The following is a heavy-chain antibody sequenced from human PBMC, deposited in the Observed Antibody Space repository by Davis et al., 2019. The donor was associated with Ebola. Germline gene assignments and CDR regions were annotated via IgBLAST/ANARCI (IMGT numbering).Heavy chain of an antibody. D-gene: IGHD3-10*01. CDR2: ISAYNGNP. J-gene: IGHJ5*02. V-gene: IGHV1-18*01. Sequence: ASVKVSCKASGYTFTSYGISWVRQAPGQGLEWMGWISAYNGNPNYAQKLQGRVTMTTDTSTSTAYMELRSLRSDNTAVYYCARPITMVQGVIIGWFDPWGQGTLVTVSS. CDR3: ARPITMVQGVIIGWFDP. CDR1: GYTFTSYG.